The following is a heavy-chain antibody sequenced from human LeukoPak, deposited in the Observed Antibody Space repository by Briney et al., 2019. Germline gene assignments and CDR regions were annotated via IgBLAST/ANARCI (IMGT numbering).Heavy chain of an antibody. CDR1: GFTFSSYS. D-gene: IGHD3-10*01. Sequence: GGSLRLSCAASGFTFSSYSMNWVRQAPGNGLEWVSSISSSSSYIYYADSVKGRFTISRDNAKNSLYLQMNSLRAEDTAVYYCARGGVVFEIDYWGQGTLVTVSS. CDR3: ARGGVVFEIDY. CDR2: ISSSSSYI. V-gene: IGHV3-21*01. J-gene: IGHJ4*02.